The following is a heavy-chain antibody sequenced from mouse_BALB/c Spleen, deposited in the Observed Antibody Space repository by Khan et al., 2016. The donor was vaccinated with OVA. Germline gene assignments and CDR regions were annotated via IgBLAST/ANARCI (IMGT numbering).Heavy chain of an antibody. V-gene: IGHV5-17*02. D-gene: IGHD1-1*01. CDR3: ARAYFYGYYFDQ. Sequence: EVQLLETGGGLVQPGGSRKLSCVASGFTFTSFGMHWVRQAPEKGLEWVACISGDSSTVYYTDTVKGRFTISRDNPKNTLFLQMTSLRSEDMASYYCARAYFYGYYFDQWGQGTTLTVSS. J-gene: IGHJ2*01. CDR1: GFTFTSFG. CDR2: ISGDSSTV.